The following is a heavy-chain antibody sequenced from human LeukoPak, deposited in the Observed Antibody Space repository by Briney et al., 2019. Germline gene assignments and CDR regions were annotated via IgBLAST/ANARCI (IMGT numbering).Heavy chain of an antibody. Sequence: PGGSLRLSCAASGFTFSSYSMNWVRQAPGKGLEWVSSISSSSSYIYYADSVKGRFTISRDNSKNTLYLQMNSLRAEDTAVYYCARDSNYYDSSGYYYESAFDIWGQGTMVTVSS. CDR1: GFTFSSYS. CDR3: ARDSNYYDSSGYYYESAFDI. V-gene: IGHV3-21*01. J-gene: IGHJ3*02. CDR2: ISSSSSYI. D-gene: IGHD3-22*01.